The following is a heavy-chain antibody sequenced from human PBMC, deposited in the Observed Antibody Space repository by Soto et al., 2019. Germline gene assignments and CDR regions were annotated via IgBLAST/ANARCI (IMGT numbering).Heavy chain of an antibody. Sequence: GGSLRLSCAASGFLFSSYGMHWVRQAPGKGLEWVAGIWFDGSNKYYADSVKGRFTISRDNSRNTLYLQMNGLRAEDTAVYYCARDAKSVETTGGFDYWGQGTLVTVSS. CDR2: IWFDGSNK. D-gene: IGHD1-26*01. V-gene: IGHV3-33*01. CDR3: ARDAKSVETTGGFDY. CDR1: GFLFSSYG. J-gene: IGHJ4*02.